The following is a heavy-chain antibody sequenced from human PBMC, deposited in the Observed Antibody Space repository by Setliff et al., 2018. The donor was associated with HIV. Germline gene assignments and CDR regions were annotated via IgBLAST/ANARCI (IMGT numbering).Heavy chain of an antibody. CDR2: INTENGNT. CDR3: ARDRPDSTGYYFDY. D-gene: IGHD3-22*01. V-gene: IGHV1-3*03. J-gene: IGHJ4*02. Sequence: ASVKVSCKASGYTFTNDAIHWVRQAPGQRLEWMGWINTENGNTKYSEGFQGRVTITRDTSASTSYMVLSSLRSEDMAVYYCARDRPDSTGYYFDYWGQGTLATVSS. CDR1: GYTFTNDA.